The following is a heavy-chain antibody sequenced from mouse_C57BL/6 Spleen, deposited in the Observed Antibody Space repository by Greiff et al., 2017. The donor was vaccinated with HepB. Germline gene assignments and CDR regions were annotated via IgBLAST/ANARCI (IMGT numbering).Heavy chain of an antibody. V-gene: IGHV1-18*01. J-gene: IGHJ4*01. CDR1: GYTFTDYN. CDR3: AREITTGGYYAMDY. CDR2: INPNNGGT. D-gene: IGHD1-1*01. Sequence: VQLQQSGPELVKPGASVKIPCKASGYTFTDYNMDWVKQSHGKSLEWIGDINPNNGGTIYNQKFKGKATLTVDKSSSTAYMERRSLTSEDTAVYYCAREITTGGYYAMDYWGQGTSVTVSS.